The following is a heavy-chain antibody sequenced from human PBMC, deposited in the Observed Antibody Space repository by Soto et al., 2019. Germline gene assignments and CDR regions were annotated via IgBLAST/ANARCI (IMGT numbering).Heavy chain of an antibody. CDR3: ARGDVDYYDGNAYLGRN. J-gene: IGHJ4*02. CDR1: GFTFSSYW. V-gene: IGHV3-74*01. D-gene: IGHD3-22*01. CDR2: IKSDGSGT. Sequence: PGGSLRLSCAASGFTFSSYWMHWVRQAPGKGLVWVARIKSDGSGTIYADSVKGRLTISRDNARNTLYLQMNSLRAEDTAVYFCARGDVDYYDGNAYLGRNWGQGALVTVSA.